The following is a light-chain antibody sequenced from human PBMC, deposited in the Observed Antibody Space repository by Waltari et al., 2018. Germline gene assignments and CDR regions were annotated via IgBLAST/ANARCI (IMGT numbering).Light chain of an antibody. CDR3: SSYTSSSTAV. J-gene: IGLJ7*01. Sequence: QSALTQPASVSGSPGQSITISCTGTSSDVGGYNYVPWYQQHPGKAPKLMIYDVSKRPSGVSNRFSGSKSGNTASLTISGLQAEDEADYYCSSYTSSSTAVFGGGTQLTVL. CDR2: DVS. CDR1: SSDVGGYNY. V-gene: IGLV2-14*01.